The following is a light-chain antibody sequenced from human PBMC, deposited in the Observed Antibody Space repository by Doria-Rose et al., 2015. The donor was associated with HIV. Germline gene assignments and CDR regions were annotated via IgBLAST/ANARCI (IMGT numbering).Light chain of an antibody. J-gene: IGKJ1*01. V-gene: IGKV1-39*01. CDR2: AAS. Sequence: LPIYAASTLQSGVPSRFSGSGSGTDFTLTIGSLQPEDFATYYCLLSYTIPWTFGQGTKVDIK. CDR3: LLSYTIPWT.